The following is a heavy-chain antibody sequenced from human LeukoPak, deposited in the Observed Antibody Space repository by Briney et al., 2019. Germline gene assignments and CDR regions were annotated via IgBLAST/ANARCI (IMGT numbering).Heavy chain of an antibody. CDR1: GFTFSSYW. V-gene: IGHV3-7*03. J-gene: IGHJ4*02. CDR3: AREEYGDYVGY. Sequence: GGSLRLSCAASGFTFSSYWMSWVRQAPGKGLEWVANIKQDGSEQYYVDSVKGRFTISRDNAKNSLYLQMNSLGAEDTAVYYCAREEYGDYVGYWGQGTLVTVAS. D-gene: IGHD4-17*01. CDR2: IKQDGSEQ.